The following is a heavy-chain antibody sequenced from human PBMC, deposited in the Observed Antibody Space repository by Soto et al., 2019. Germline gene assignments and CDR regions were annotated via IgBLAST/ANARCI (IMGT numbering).Heavy chain of an antibody. J-gene: IGHJ6*02. Sequence: SVKVSCKASGGTFSSYAISWVRQAPGQGLEWMGGIIPIFGTANYAQKFQGRVTITADESTSTAYMELSSLRSEDTAVYYCARGGVIVATIGDYYYGMDVWGQGTTVTV. CDR2: IIPIFGTA. CDR3: ARGGVIVATIGDYYYGMDV. D-gene: IGHD5-12*01. CDR1: GGTFSSYA. V-gene: IGHV1-69*13.